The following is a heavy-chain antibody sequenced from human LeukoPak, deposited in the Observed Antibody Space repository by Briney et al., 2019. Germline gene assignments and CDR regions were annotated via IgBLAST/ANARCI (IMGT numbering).Heavy chain of an antibody. CDR1: GYSFTSYW. D-gene: IGHD6-13*01. V-gene: IGHV5-51*01. CDR3: ARLSIAAASLYYFDY. J-gene: IGHJ4*02. CDR2: IYPGDSDT. Sequence: GESLQISCKGSGYSFTSYWIGWVRQLPGKGLEWMGIIYPGDSDTRYSPSFQGQVTISADKSISTAYLQWSSLKASDTAMYYCARLSIAAASLYYFDYWGQGTLVTVSS.